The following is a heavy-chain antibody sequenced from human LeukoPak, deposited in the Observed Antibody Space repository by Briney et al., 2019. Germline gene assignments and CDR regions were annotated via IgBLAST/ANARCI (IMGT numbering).Heavy chain of an antibody. J-gene: IGHJ4*02. Sequence: SETLSLTCTVSGGSISSYYWSWIRQPAGKGLEWIGRIYTSGSTNYNPSLKSRVTMSVDTSKNQFSLNLSSVTAADTAVYYCARGGSYGAYLDYWGQGTLVIVSS. CDR1: GGSISSYY. D-gene: IGHD1-26*01. V-gene: IGHV4-4*07. CDR3: ARGGSYGAYLDY. CDR2: IYTSGST.